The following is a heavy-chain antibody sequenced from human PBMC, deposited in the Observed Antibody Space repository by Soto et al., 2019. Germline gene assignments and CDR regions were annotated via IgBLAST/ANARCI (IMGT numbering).Heavy chain of an antibody. V-gene: IGHV3-33*01. CDR1: GFTFSSYG. Sequence: GGSLRLSCAASGFTFSSYGMHWVRQAPGKGLEWVAVIWYDGSNKYYADSVKGRFTISRDNSKNTLYLQMNSLRAEDTAVYYCARTKSTVLMVYAKYYYYGMDVWGQGTTVTVSS. J-gene: IGHJ6*02. D-gene: IGHD2-8*01. CDR2: IWYDGSNK. CDR3: ARTKSTVLMVYAKYYYYGMDV.